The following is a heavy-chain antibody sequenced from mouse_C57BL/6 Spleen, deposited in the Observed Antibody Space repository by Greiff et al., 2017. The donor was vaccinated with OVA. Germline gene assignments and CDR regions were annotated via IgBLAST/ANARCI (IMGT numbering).Heavy chain of an antibody. J-gene: IGHJ4*01. CDR2: IDPETGGT. V-gene: IGHV1-15*01. CDR1: GYTFTDYE. CDR3: TRKGGDLFRVYYAMDY. Sequence: QVQLQQSGAELVRPGASVTLSCKASGYTFTDYEMHWVKQTPVHGLEWIGAIDPETGGTAYNQKFKGKAILTADKSSSTAYMELRSLTSEDSAVYYCTRKGGDLFRVYYAMDYWGQGTSVTVSS. D-gene: IGHD3-3*01.